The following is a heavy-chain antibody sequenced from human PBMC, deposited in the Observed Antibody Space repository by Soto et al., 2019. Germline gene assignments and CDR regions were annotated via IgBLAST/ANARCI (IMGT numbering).Heavy chain of an antibody. CDR2: ISWNSGSI. J-gene: IGHJ3*01. V-gene: IGHV3-9*01. CDR3: GKDRGSAGACAFDF. CDR1: GFTFDDYA. Sequence: EVQLVESGGGLVQPGRSLRLSCAASGFTFDDYAMHWVRQAPGKGLEWVSGISWNSGSIGYADSVKGRFTISRDNAKNSLYLQMNSLGAEDTALYYCGKDRGSAGACAFDFWGQGTMVTVSS. D-gene: IGHD3-10*01.